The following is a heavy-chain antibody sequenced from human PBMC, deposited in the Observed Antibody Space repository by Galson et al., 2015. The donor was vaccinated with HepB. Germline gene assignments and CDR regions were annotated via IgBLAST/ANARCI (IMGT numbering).Heavy chain of an antibody. CDR3: AKDQERFTIFGVVMEDAFDI. Sequence: SLRLSGAASGFTVSSYAMSWVRQAPGKGLEWVSAISGSGGSTYYADSVKGRFTISRDNSKNTLYLQMNSLRAEDTAVYYCAKDQERFTIFGVVMEDAFDIWGQGTMVTVSS. D-gene: IGHD3-3*01. CDR2: ISGSGGST. J-gene: IGHJ3*02. V-gene: IGHV3-23*01. CDR1: GFTVSSYA.